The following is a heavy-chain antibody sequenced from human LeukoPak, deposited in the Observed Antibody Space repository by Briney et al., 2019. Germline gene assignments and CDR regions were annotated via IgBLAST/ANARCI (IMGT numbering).Heavy chain of an antibody. CDR1: GFTFSSYA. J-gene: IGHJ4*02. D-gene: IGHD6-13*01. V-gene: IGHV3-23*01. CDR3: ATGIAAAGFPYDY. CDR2: ISGSGGST. Sequence: GGSLRLSYAASGFTFSSYAMSWVRQAPGKGLEWVSAISGSGGSTYYEDSVKGRFTISRDNSKNALYLQMNSLRAEDTAVYYCATGIAAAGFPYDYWGQGTLVTVSS.